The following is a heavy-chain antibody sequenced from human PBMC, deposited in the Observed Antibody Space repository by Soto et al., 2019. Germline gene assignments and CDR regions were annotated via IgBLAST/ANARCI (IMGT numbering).Heavy chain of an antibody. V-gene: IGHV3-15*07. CDR1: GFTFNYAW. CDR2: IKSKTDGETT. CDR3: TTDAYCSSTTCLKNFDY. J-gene: IGHJ4*02. Sequence: GGSLRLSCAASGFTFNYAWINWVRQAPGKGLEWVGRIKSKTDGETTDYAAPVKGRFTISRDDSKNTLYLQMNSLKTEDTAVYYCTTDAYCSSTTCLKNFDYWGQGALVTVSS. D-gene: IGHD2-2*01.